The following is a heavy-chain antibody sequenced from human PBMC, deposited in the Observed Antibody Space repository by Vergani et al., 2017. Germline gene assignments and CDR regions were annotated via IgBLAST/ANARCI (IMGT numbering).Heavy chain of an antibody. CDR1: GYIFTSDD. Sequence: QVQLVQSGAEVMQPGASVKVSCKTSGYIFTSDDIDWVRQAPGKGLEWMGGIIPIFGTANYAQKFQGRVTITADESTSTAYMELSSLRSEDTAVYYCASRKDTIAVAGNYYYYMDVWGKGTTVTVSS. V-gene: IGHV1-69*01. D-gene: IGHD6-19*01. CDR3: ASRKDTIAVAGNYYYYMDV. CDR2: IIPIFGTA. J-gene: IGHJ6*03.